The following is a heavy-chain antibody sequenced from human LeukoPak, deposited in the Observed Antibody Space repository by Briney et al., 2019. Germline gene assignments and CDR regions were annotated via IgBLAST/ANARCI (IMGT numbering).Heavy chain of an antibody. CDR1: GGSISNYY. J-gene: IGHJ3*02. V-gene: IGHV4-4*07. D-gene: IGHD2-15*01. CDR3: ARGRYCSADICTGGDSFDI. CDR2: KYARGSS. Sequence: SETLSLTCTVSGGSISNYYWSWIRQPAGKGLEWIGRKYARGSSNYNPPVQRRVTMSVDTSNNQFSLELRSVTAADTAVYYCARGRYCSADICTGGDSFDIWGQGTMVSVSP.